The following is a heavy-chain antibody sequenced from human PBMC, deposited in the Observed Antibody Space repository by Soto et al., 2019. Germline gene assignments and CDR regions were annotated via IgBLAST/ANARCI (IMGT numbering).Heavy chain of an antibody. CDR2: IYPGDSDT. Sequence: GESLKISCNGSGYSFTSYWIGWVRQMPGKGLEWMGIIYPGDSDTRYSPSFQGQVTISADKSISTAYLQWSSLKASDTAMYYCARRGRTAAAGKGWFDPWGQGTLVTVSS. J-gene: IGHJ5*02. D-gene: IGHD6-13*01. CDR3: ARRGRTAAAGKGWFDP. CDR1: GYSFTSYW. V-gene: IGHV5-51*01.